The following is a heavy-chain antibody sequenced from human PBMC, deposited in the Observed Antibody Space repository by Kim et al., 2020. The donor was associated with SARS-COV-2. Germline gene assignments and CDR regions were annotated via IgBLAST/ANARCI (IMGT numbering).Heavy chain of an antibody. J-gene: IGHJ3*02. D-gene: IGHD3-10*01. CDR1: GYTFTSYG. Sequence: ASVKVSCKASGYTFTSYGISWVRQAPGQGLEWMGWISAYNGNTNYAQKLQGRVTMTTDTSTSTAYMELRSLRSDDTDVYYCARETVTYYYGSGSYSPGTFDIWGQGTMVTVSS. CDR2: ISAYNGNT. CDR3: ARETVTYYYGSGSYSPGTFDI. V-gene: IGHV1-18*01.